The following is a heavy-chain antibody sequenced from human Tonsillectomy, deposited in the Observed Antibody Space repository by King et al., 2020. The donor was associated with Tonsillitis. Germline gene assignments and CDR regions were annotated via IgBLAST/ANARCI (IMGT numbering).Heavy chain of an antibody. CDR3: AKEWVGYLEWLNTDHDGLEV. J-gene: IGHJ6*02. V-gene: IGHV3-23*04. D-gene: IGHD3-3*01. CDR1: GFPLTKYA. Sequence: VQLVESGGGLVQPGGSLRLSCVASGFPLTKYAMSWVRKAPGKGLEWVSAFRGCGDTTYYADSVKGRFTISRDSSKNTLFLQMNSLRAADTAGYYCAKEWVGYLEWLNTDHDGLEVWGRGTTVTVSS. CDR2: FRGCGDTT.